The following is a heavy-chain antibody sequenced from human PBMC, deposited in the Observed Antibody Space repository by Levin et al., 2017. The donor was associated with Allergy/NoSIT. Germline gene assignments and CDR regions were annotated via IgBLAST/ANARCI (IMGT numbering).Heavy chain of an antibody. CDR3: ARGYCSGGSCYPWYFDL. Sequence: GESLKISCAASGFTFSSYDMHWVRQATGKGLEWVSAIGTAGDTYYPGSVKGRFTISRENAKNSLYLQMNSLRAGDTAVYYCARGYCSGGSCYPWYFDLWGRGTLVTVSS. CDR2: IGTAGDT. V-gene: IGHV3-13*04. J-gene: IGHJ2*01. CDR1: GFTFSSYD. D-gene: IGHD2-15*01.